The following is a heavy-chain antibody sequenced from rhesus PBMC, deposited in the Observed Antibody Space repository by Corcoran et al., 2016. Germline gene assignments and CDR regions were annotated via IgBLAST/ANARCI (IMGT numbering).Heavy chain of an antibody. Sequence: QVQLQESGPGLVKPSETLSLTCAVSGGSISSGYYYWSWIRQPPGKGLEWIGYITYSGSTSYNPSLKSRVTISRDTSKNQFSLKLSSVTAADTAVYYCARDYGSRFDYWGQGVLVTVSS. CDR2: ITYSGST. D-gene: IGHD4-29*01. CDR1: GGSISSGYYY. CDR3: ARDYGSRFDY. J-gene: IGHJ4*01. V-gene: IGHV4-122*02.